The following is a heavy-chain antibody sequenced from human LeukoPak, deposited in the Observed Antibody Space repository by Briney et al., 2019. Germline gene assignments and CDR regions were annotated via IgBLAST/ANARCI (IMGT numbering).Heavy chain of an antibody. V-gene: IGHV4-59*01. J-gene: IGHJ4*02. CDR2: IYYSGST. CDR3: ARVRVSSGHHPWYFDY. D-gene: IGHD3-22*01. Sequence: SETLSLTCAVYGGSFSSYYWSWIRQSPGKGLEWIGYIYYSGSTDYNPSLKSRVTISVDTSKNQFSLKLSSVTAADTAVYYCARVRVSSGHHPWYFDYWGQGTLVTVTS. CDR1: GGSFSSYY.